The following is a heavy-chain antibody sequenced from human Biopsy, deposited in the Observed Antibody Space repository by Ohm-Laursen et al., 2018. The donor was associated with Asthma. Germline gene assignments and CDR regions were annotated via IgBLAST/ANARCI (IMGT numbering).Heavy chain of an antibody. CDR3: ARDVMEWYLPAFDF. Sequence: SLRLSCSASGFTFSSYGMHWVRQAPGKGLEWVAVIWYDGSIKYYANSVNGRFTVSRDDSKNTLYLQMNSLRPDDTAVYYCARDVMEWYLPAFDFWGQGTLVTVSS. D-gene: IGHD3-3*01. CDR2: IWYDGSIK. J-gene: IGHJ4*02. CDR1: GFTFSSYG. V-gene: IGHV3-33*01.